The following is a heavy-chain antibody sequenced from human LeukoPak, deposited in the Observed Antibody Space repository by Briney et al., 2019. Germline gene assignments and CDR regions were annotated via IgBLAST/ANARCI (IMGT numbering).Heavy chain of an antibody. CDR2: INPDTGFT. Sequence: ASVKVSCKASGYTFTDDYMHWVRQAPGQGLEFMGWINPDTGFTNYAQKFQGRVTMTRDTSISTAYMELSRLRSDDTAVYYCASLAVADWFDPWGQGTLVTVSS. CDR3: ASLAVADWFDP. V-gene: IGHV1-2*02. J-gene: IGHJ5*02. D-gene: IGHD6-19*01. CDR1: GYTFTDDY.